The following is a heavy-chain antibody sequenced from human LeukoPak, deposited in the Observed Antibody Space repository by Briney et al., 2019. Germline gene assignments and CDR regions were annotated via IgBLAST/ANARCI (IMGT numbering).Heavy chain of an antibody. D-gene: IGHD3-10*01. Sequence: GGSLRLSCAVSGFTFSSYWMNWVRQAPGKGLEWVANIKQDGSQKYYVDSVKGRFTISRDNAKNSLYLQLNSLRAEDTAVYYCARVATMVRVPLDALDIWGQGTMVSVSS. CDR2: IKQDGSQK. CDR1: GFTFSSYW. V-gene: IGHV3-7*02. CDR3: ARVATMVRVPLDALDI. J-gene: IGHJ3*02.